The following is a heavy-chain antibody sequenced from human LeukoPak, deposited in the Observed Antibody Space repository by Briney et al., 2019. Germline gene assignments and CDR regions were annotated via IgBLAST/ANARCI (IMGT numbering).Heavy chain of an antibody. CDR3: ARRDSEDDGSGYAY. CDR2: IYPVDSDT. V-gene: IGHV5-51*01. CDR1: GYRFPTSW. D-gene: IGHD3-22*01. Sequence: GESLKISGKGSGYRFPTSWIAWVRQMPGKGLEWVGIIYPVDSDTRYSPSFQDQVTISADKSVSTAYLQWSSLEASDTAIYYCARRDSEDDGSGYAYWGQGTLVTVSS. J-gene: IGHJ4*02.